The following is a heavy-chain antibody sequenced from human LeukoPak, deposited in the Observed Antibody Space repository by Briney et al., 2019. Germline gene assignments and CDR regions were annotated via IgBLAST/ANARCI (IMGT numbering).Heavy chain of an antibody. CDR3: AQGVYDSSGYNY. Sequence: SVKVSFTASVGTFSIYAISWVRQAPGQGLEWMGRIIPILGIANYAQKFQGRVTITADKSTSTAYMELSSLRSEDTAVYYCAQGVYDSSGYNYWGQGTLVTVSS. V-gene: IGHV1-69*04. D-gene: IGHD3-22*01. CDR2: IIPILGIA. CDR1: VGTFSIYA. J-gene: IGHJ4*02.